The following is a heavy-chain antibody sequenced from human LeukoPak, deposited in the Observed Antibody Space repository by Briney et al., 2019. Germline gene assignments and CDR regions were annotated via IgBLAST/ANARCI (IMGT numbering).Heavy chain of an antibody. CDR1: GGTFSSYA. CDR2: IIPIFGTA. CDR3: ARVVYYDSSGPNNWFDP. Sequence: SVKVSCKASGGTFSSYAISWVQQAPGQGLEWMGGIIPIFGTANYAQKFQGRVTITTDESTSTAYMELSSLRSEDTAVYYCARVVYYDSSGPNNWFDPWGQGTLVTVSS. J-gene: IGHJ5*02. D-gene: IGHD3-22*01. V-gene: IGHV1-69*05.